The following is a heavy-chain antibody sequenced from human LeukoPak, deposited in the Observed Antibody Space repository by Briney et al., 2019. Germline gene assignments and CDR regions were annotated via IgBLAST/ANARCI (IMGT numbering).Heavy chain of an antibody. J-gene: IGHJ4*02. D-gene: IGHD4-17*01. CDR3: ASDRMTTADY. CDR1: GFTFSDYY. V-gene: IGHV3-11*01. Sequence: GGSLRLSCAASGFTFSDYYMSWIRQAPGRGLEWVSYISISGSTLYSADPVKGRFTIYKDNAKNSLYLQMNRLRAEDTAVYYCASDRMTTADYWGQGTLVTVSS. CDR2: ISISGSTL.